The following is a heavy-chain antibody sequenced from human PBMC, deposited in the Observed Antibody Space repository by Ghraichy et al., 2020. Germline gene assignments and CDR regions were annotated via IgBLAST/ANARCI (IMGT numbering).Heavy chain of an antibody. CDR2: IDWDDDK. CDR1: GFSLNTRGMC. CDR3: VRTTVYGSGQYYFDY. D-gene: IGHD3-10*01. J-gene: IGHJ4*02. V-gene: IGHV2-70*11. Sequence: SGPTLVKPTQTLTLTCTFSGFSLNTRGMCVSWIRQPPGKALEWLARIDWDDDKYYSTDLKSRLTISKDTSKNQVVVTMTNMDPVNTATYYCVRTTVYGSGQYYFDYWGQGTLVTVSS.